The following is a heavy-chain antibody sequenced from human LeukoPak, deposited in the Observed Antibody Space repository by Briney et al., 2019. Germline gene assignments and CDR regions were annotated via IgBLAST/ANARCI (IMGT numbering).Heavy chain of an antibody. J-gene: IGHJ1*01. CDR1: GGSFSGYY. D-gene: IGHD3-3*01. CDR3: ARGTPLNYDFWSGYYTGAEYFQH. CDR2: INHSGST. V-gene: IGHV4-34*01. Sequence: PSETLSLTCAVYGGSFSGYYWSWIRQPPGKGLEWIGEINHSGSTNYNPSLKSRVTISVDTSKNQFSLKLSSVTAADTAVYYCARGTPLNYDFWSGYYTGAEYFQHWGQGTLVTVSS.